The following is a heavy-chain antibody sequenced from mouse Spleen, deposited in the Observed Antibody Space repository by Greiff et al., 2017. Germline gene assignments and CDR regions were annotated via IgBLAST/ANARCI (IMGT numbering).Heavy chain of an antibody. CDR1: GYTFTSYW. CDR2: IDPSDSET. Sequence: QVQLKQPGAELVRPGSSVKLSCKASGYTFTSYWMHWVKQRPIQGLEWIGNIDPSDSETHYNQKFKDKATLTVDKSSSTAYMQLSSLTSEDSAVYYCARRGITPLFDYWGQGTTLTVSS. CDR3: ARRGITPLFDY. V-gene: IGHV1-52*01. J-gene: IGHJ2*01. D-gene: IGHD2-4*01.